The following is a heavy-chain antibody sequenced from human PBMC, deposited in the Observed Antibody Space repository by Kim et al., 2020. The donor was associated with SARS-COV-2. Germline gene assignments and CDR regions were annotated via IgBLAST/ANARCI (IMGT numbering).Heavy chain of an antibody. CDR3: ANFES. CDR2: SEESNQ. J-gene: IGHJ4*02. Sequence: SEESNQDYADSVQGRFTISRDNSKNMLFLQMNSQRAEDTAVYYCANFESWGQGTLVTVSS. V-gene: IGHV3-33*06.